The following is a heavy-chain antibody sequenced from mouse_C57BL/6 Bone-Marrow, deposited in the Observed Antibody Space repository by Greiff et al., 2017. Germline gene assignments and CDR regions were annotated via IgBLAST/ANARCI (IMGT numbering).Heavy chain of an antibody. V-gene: IGHV1-15*01. CDR2: IDPETGGT. CDR3: TCWRASCDLAWFAY. J-gene: IGHJ3*01. Sequence: VQLQESGAELVRPGASVTLSCKASGYTFTDYEMHWVKQTPVHGLEWIGAIDPETGGTAYNQKFKGKAILTADKSSSTAYMELRSLTSEDSAVYYCTCWRASCDLAWFAYWGQGTLVTVSA. CDR1: GYTFTDYE. D-gene: IGHD3-3*01.